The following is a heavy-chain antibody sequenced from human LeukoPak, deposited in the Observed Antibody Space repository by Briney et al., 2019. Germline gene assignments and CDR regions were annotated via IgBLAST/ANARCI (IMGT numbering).Heavy chain of an antibody. CDR3: ARGWENYDILTTINWFDP. CDR1: GYTFTGYY. CDR2: INPNSGGT. Sequence: GASVKVSCKASGYTFTGYYMHWVRQAPGQGLEWMGWINPNSGGTNYAQKFQGRVTMTRDTSISTAYMELSRLRSDDTAVYYCARGWENYDILTTINWFDPWGQGTLVTVSS. D-gene: IGHD3-9*01. J-gene: IGHJ5*02. V-gene: IGHV1-2*02.